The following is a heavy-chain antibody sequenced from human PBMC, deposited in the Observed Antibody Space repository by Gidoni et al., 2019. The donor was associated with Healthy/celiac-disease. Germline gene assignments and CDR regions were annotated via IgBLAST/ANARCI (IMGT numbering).Heavy chain of an antibody. D-gene: IGHD2-15*01. CDR2: IIPIFGTA. V-gene: IGHV1-69*01. J-gene: IGHJ3*02. CDR3: ARESDCSGGSCYSQAFDI. Sequence: QVQLVQSGAEGKKPGSSVKVSCKASGGTFSSYAISWVRQAPGQGLGWMGGIIPIFGTANYAQKYQGRVTITADESTSTAYMELSSLRSEDTAVYYCARESDCSGGSCYSQAFDIWGQGTMVTVSS. CDR1: GGTFSSYA.